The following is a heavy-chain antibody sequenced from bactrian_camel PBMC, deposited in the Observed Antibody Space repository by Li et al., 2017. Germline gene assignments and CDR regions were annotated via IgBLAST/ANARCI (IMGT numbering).Heavy chain of an antibody. CDR1: GLPASGNC. D-gene: IGHD2*01. V-gene: IGHV3S1*01. CDR2: MYSGESST. CDR3: VADCELRYGHFDFNIGS. J-gene: IGHJ4*01. Sequence: HVQLVESGGGSVEAGGSLRLSCAASGLPASGNCVAWFRQAPGKEREGVAQMYSGESSTYYADSVKGRFTTSHDNAKRTLYLQMNSLKPEDAAMYYCVADCELRYGHFDFNIGSRGQGTQVTVS.